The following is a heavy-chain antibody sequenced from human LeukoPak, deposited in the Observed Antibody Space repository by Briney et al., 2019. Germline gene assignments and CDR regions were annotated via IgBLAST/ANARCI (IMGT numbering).Heavy chain of an antibody. CDR1: GFTFSSYW. CDR2: IKQDGSEK. Sequence: PGGSLRLSCAASGFTFSSYWMSWVRQAPGKGLEWVANIKQDGSEKYYVDSVKGRFTISRDNAKNSLYLQMNSLRAEDTAVYYCARVSRGIYCSSTSCLDYYFDYWGQGTLVTVSS. J-gene: IGHJ4*02. D-gene: IGHD2-2*01. CDR3: ARVSRGIYCSSTSCLDYYFDY. V-gene: IGHV3-7*01.